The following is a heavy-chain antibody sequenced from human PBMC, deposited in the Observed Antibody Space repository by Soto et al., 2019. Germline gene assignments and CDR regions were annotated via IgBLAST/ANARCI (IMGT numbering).Heavy chain of an antibody. D-gene: IGHD2-2*01. J-gene: IGHJ4*02. CDR2: SSAYNGDT. CDR1: GYTFADSG. Sequence: QVQLVQSGGEVKKPGASVKVSCKASGYTFADSGISWVRQAPGQGLEWLGWSSAYNGDTEYAQKFQGRVTMTTDTSTSTAYIELRSLTSDDTAVYYCARVRAAAFVRFAFWGQGTLVTVSS. CDR3: ARVRAAAFVRFAF. V-gene: IGHV1-18*01.